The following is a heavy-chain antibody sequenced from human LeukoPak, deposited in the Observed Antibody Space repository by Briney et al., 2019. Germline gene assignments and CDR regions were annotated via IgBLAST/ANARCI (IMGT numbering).Heavy chain of an antibody. Sequence: SETLSLTCTVSGGSISSYYWSWIRLPPGKGLEWIGYIYYTGATYYNPSLKSRVTISLDTSKNQFSLKLSSVTAADTAVYYCARGANYYGSGSYYNLSWFDPWGQGTLVTVSS. CDR1: GGSISSYY. V-gene: IGHV4-59*08. J-gene: IGHJ5*02. CDR2: IYYTGAT. D-gene: IGHD3-10*01. CDR3: ARGANYYGSGSYYNLSWFDP.